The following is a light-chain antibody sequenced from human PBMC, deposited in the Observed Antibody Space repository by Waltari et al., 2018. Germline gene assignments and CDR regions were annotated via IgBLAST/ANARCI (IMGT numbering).Light chain of an antibody. Sequence: SYVMSQPPSVSVAPGETAMVTCEGNNIGSQSVQWYQQKSGQAPVMVVYDISDRASGTPDRIAGSAAGNAATLTVSRVEGGDEADYYCQVWDRNSDHWVFGGGTKLTVL. CDR3: QVWDRNSDHWV. CDR2: DIS. CDR1: NIGSQS. V-gene: IGLV3-21*02. J-gene: IGLJ3*02.